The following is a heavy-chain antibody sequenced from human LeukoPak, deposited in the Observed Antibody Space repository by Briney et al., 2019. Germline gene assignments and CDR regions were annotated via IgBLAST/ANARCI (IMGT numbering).Heavy chain of an antibody. Sequence: GGSLRLSCAASGFTFSSYSMNWVRQAPGKGLEWVSYISSSSTIYYADSVKGRFTISRDNAKNSLYLQMNSLRAEDTAVYYCARERPPTIFGVVIKFGDAFDIWGQGTMVTVSS. V-gene: IGHV3-48*01. CDR3: ARERPPTIFGVVIKFGDAFDI. D-gene: IGHD3-3*01. J-gene: IGHJ3*02. CDR2: ISSSSTI. CDR1: GFTFSSYS.